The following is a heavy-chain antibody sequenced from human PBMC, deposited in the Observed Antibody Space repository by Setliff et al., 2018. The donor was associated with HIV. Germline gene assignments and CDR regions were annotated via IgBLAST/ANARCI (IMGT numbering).Heavy chain of an antibody. Sequence: PSETLSLTCTVSGGSISSGRYWWSWIRQPAGKQLEWIGRIYGTGSTNYNPSLKSRVTISVDTSKNQFSLKLSSVTAADTAVYFCARGFDHGDYEESGYVFYYMDVGGKGTTVTVAS. D-gene: IGHD4-17*01. CDR3: ARGFDHGDYEESGYVFYYMDV. CDR1: GGSISSGRYW. J-gene: IGHJ6*03. CDR2: IYGTGST. V-gene: IGHV4-61*02.